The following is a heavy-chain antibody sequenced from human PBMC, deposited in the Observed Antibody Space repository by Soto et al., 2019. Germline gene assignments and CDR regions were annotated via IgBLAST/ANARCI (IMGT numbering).Heavy chain of an antibody. CDR2: IYYSGST. V-gene: IGHV4-59*01. J-gene: IGHJ5*02. CDR1: GGSISSYY. CDR3: ARVLGYCSGGSCYFGKWGGFDP. D-gene: IGHD2-15*01. Sequence: SETLSLTCTVSGGSISSYYWSWIRQPPGKGLEWIGYIYYSGSTNYNPSLKSRVTISVDTSKNQFSLKLSSVTAADTAVYYCARVLGYCSGGSCYFGKWGGFDPWGQGTLVTVSS.